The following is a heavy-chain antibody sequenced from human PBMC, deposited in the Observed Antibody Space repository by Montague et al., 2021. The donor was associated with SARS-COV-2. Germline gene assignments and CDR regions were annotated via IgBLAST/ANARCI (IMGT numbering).Heavy chain of an antibody. CDR3: ARDDGSGSYYVSFDY. Sequence: PLRLSCAASGFTFSSHAMHWVRQAPGKGLEWVAIISYDGSNKYYADSVKGRFTISRDNSKNTLYLQMNSLRAEDTAVYYCARDDGSGSYYVSFDYWGQGTLVTVSS. CDR2: ISYDGSNK. J-gene: IGHJ4*02. D-gene: IGHD3-10*01. V-gene: IGHV3-30*04. CDR1: GFTFSSHA.